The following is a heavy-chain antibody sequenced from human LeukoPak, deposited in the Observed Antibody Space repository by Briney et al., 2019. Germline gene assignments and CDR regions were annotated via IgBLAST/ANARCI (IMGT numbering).Heavy chain of an antibody. Sequence: SETLSLTCTVSGGSISGYYWSWIRQPPGKGLEWIGYIYYSGSTNYNPSLKSRVTISVDTSKNQFSLKLSSVTAADTAVYYCARVDTRQQLALDYWGQGTLVTVSS. CDR2: IYYSGST. J-gene: IGHJ4*02. CDR3: ARVDTRQQLALDY. V-gene: IGHV4-59*01. CDR1: GGSISGYY. D-gene: IGHD6-13*01.